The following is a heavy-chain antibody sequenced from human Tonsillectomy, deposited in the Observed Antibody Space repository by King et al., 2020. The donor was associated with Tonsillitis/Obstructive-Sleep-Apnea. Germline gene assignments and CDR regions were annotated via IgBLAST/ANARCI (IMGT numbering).Heavy chain of an antibody. D-gene: IGHD5-18*01. CDR1: GGSISSSSYY. J-gene: IGHJ4*02. V-gene: IGHV4-39*01. CDR2: IYYSGST. CDR3: ARPDTAMVTFDY. Sequence: QLQESGPGLVKPSETLSLTCTVSGGSISSSSYYWGWIRQPPGKGLEWIGRIYYSGSTYYNPSLKSRVTISVDTSKNQFSLKLSSVTAADTAVYYCARPDTAMVTFDYWGQGTLVTVSS.